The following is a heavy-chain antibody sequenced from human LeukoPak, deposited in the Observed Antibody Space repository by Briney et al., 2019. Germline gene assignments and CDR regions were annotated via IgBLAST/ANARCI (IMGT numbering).Heavy chain of an antibody. CDR2: ISWNGGVI. Sequence: GGSLRLSCAASGFTFDDYAMHWVRQAPGKGLEWVSGISWNGGVIGYAGSVKGRFTISRDNAKNSLYLQMDSLRADDTACYYCTKGSQSTGGRFDPWGQGTLVIVSS. D-gene: IGHD1-1*01. J-gene: IGHJ5*02. V-gene: IGHV3-9*01. CDR1: GFTFDDYA. CDR3: TKGSQSTGGRFDP.